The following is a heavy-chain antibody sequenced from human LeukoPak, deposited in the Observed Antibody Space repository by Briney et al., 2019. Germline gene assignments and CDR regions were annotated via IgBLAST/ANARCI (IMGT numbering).Heavy chain of an antibody. CDR3: AREYCSSTSCYTGDAFDI. D-gene: IGHD2-2*02. CDR1: GFTFSSYS. V-gene: IGHV3-21*01. Sequence: GGSLRLSCAASGFTFSSYSMNWVRQAPGKGLEWVSSISSSSSYIYYADSVKGRFTISRDNAKNSLYLQMNSLRAEDTAVYYCAREYCSSTSCYTGDAFDIWGQGTMVTVSS. J-gene: IGHJ3*02. CDR2: ISSSSSYI.